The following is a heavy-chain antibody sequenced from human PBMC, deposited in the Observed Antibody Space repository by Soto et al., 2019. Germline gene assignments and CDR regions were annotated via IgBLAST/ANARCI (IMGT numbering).Heavy chain of an antibody. Sequence: GGSLRLSCAASGFTFRSYGMHWVRQAPGKGLEWVAVISYDGSKKYYADSVKGRFTISRDNSKNTLYLRMNSLRAEDTAVYYCAKIPRWYYDCSGYYYFDYWGQGTLVTVSS. J-gene: IGHJ4*02. V-gene: IGHV3-30*18. CDR2: ISYDGSKK. CDR3: AKIPRWYYDCSGYYYFDY. CDR1: GFTFRSYG. D-gene: IGHD3-22*01.